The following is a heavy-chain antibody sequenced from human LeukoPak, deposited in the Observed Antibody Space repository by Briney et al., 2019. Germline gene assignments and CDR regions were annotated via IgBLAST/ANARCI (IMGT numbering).Heavy chain of an antibody. CDR3: ARGRPYYDFWSGRNYYYYYMDV. V-gene: IGHV1-69*05. CDR1: GGTVSSYA. J-gene: IGHJ6*03. CDR2: IIPIFGTA. D-gene: IGHD3-3*01. Sequence: SVKVSCKASGGTVSSYAISWVRQAPGQGLEWMGGIIPIFGTANYAQKFQGRVTITTDESTSTAYMELSSLRSEDTAVYYCARGRPYYDFWSGRNYYYYYMDVWGKGTTVTVSS.